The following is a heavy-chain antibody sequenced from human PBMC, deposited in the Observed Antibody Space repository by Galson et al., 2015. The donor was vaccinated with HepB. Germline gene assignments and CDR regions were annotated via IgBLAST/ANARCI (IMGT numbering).Heavy chain of an antibody. D-gene: IGHD6-13*01. CDR3: ARLGGSSWPIDY. V-gene: IGHV5-10-1*01. CDR1: GYSFTSYW. J-gene: IGHJ4*02. CDR2: IDPSDSYT. Sequence: QSGAEVKKPGESLRISCKGSGYSFTSYWISWVRQMPGKGLEWMGRIDPSDSYTKYSPSFQGHVTISADQSISTAYLQWSSLKASDTAMYYCARLGGSSWPIDYWGQGTLVTVSS.